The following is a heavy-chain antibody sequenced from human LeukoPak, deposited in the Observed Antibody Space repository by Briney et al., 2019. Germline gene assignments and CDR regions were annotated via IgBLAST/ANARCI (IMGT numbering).Heavy chain of an antibody. CDR2: IYSGGST. J-gene: IGHJ3*02. D-gene: IGHD2-2*01. CDR1: GFTVSSSY. Sequence: GGPLRLSCAASGFTVSSSYMSWVRQAPGKGLEWVSVIYSGGSTYYADSVKGRFTISRDTSKNTLYLQMNSLRAEDTAVYYCAREPHRSSTSCWVVNAFDIWGQGTMVTVSS. V-gene: IGHV3-66*01. CDR3: AREPHRSSTSCWVVNAFDI.